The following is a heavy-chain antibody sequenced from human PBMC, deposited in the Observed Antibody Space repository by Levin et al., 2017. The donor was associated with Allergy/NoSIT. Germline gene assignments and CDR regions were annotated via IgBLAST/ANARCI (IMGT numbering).Heavy chain of an antibody. CDR2: ISGSGGST. Sequence: GESLKISCAASGFTFSSYAMSWVRQAPGKGLEWVSAISGSGGSTYYADSVKGRFTISRDNSKNTLYLQMNSLRAEDTAVYYCAKGGLDDYGDYGEDYYMDVWGKGTTVTVSS. CDR3: AKGGLDDYGDYGEDYYMDV. D-gene: IGHD4-17*01. CDR1: GFTFSSYA. V-gene: IGHV3-23*01. J-gene: IGHJ6*03.